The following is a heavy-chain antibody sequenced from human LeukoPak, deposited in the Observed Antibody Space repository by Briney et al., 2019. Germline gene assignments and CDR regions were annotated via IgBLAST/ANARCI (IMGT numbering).Heavy chain of an antibody. D-gene: IGHD3-22*01. Sequence: PSETLSLTCSVSGGSVNSGTYYWSWIRQPPGKGLEWIGNIYYSGSAYYNPSLKSRVTMSVDTSKNQFSLKLSSVTAADTAVYYCARKPIVNSAWYYFDYWGQGTLVTVSS. J-gene: IGHJ4*02. CDR1: GGSVNSGTYY. V-gene: IGHV4-39*07. CDR3: ARKPIVNSAWYYFDY. CDR2: IYYSGSA.